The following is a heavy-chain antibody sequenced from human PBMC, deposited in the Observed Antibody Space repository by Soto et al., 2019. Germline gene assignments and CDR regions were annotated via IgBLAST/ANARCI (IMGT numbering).Heavy chain of an antibody. Sequence: EVQLVESGGGLVQPGGSLRLSCAASGFTFSSYDMHWVRQATGNGLEWVSAIGTAGDTYYPGSVKGRFTISRENAKNSVYLQMNSLRAGDTAVYYCARDGYCSGGSCFEARGSRDVWGKGTTVTVSS. CDR1: GFTFSSYD. CDR2: IGTAGDT. V-gene: IGHV3-13*01. D-gene: IGHD2-15*01. J-gene: IGHJ6*04. CDR3: ARDGYCSGGSCFEARGSRDV.